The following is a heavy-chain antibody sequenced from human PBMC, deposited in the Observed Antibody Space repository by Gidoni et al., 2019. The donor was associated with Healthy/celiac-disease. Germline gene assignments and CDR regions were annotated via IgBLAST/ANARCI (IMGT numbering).Heavy chain of an antibody. CDR2: IYYSGST. Sequence: QLQLQESGPGLVKPSETLSLTCTVSGGSISSSSYYWGWIRQPPGKGLEWIGSIYYSGSTYYNPSLKSRVTISVDTSKNQFSLKLSSVTAADTAVYYCARHIQGMATITEPSPYYFDYWGQGTLVTVSS. D-gene: IGHD5-12*01. CDR3: ARHIQGMATITEPSPYYFDY. J-gene: IGHJ4*02. CDR1: GGSISSSSYY. V-gene: IGHV4-39*01.